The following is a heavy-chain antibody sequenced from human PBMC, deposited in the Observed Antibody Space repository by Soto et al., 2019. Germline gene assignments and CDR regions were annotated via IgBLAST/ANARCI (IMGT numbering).Heavy chain of an antibody. CDR1: GFTFSSYG. D-gene: IGHD6-13*01. Sequence: QVQLVESGGGVVQPGRSLRLSCAASGFTFSSYGMHWVRQAPGKGLEWVAVIWYDGSNKYYADSVKGRFTISRDNSKNTLYLQMNSLRAEDTAVYYCARDLFPWAAAGTPEGVWGQGTTVTVSS. V-gene: IGHV3-33*01. J-gene: IGHJ6*02. CDR3: ARDLFPWAAAGTPEGV. CDR2: IWYDGSNK.